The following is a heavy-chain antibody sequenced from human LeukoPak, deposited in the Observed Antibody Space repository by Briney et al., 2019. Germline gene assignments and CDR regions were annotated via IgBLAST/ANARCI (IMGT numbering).Heavy chain of an antibody. D-gene: IGHD3-3*01. J-gene: IGHJ4*02. V-gene: IGHV4-34*01. CDR2: INHSGST. CDR3: ARGRARTIFGVVTYQYYFDY. Sequence: SETLSLTCAVYGGSFSGYYWSWFRQPPGKGLEWIGEINHSGSTNYNPSLKSRVTISVDTSKNQFSLKLSSVTAADTAVYYCARGRARTIFGVVTYQYYFDYWGQGTLVTVSS. CDR1: GGSFSGYY.